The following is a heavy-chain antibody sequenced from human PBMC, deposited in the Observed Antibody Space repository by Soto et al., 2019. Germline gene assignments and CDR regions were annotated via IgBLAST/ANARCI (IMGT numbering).Heavy chain of an antibody. CDR2: ISYDGSNK. V-gene: IGHV3-30*18. J-gene: IGHJ3*02. Sequence: QVQLVESGGGVVQPGRSLRLSCAASGFTFRSYGMHWVRQAPGKGLEWVAVISYDGSNKYYADSVKGRFTTSRDNSKNTLYLEMNSLRAEDTAVYYCAKGGVGSTSNAFDIWGQGTMVTVST. CDR1: GFTFRSYG. CDR3: AKGGVGSTSNAFDI. D-gene: IGHD1-26*01.